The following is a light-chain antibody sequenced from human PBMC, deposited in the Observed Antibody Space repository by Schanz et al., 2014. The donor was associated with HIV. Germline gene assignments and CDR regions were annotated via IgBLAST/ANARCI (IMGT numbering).Light chain of an antibody. J-gene: IGLJ3*02. V-gene: IGLV2-14*03. CDR1: SIDAGGYNY. Sequence: QSVLTQPASVSGSPGQSITISCTGTSIDAGGYNYVSWYQQHPGKAPKLMIYDVSYRPSGISNRFSGSQSGSTASLTISGLQAEDEADYYCTSYTSRTWVFGGGTKLTVL. CDR3: TSYTSRTWV. CDR2: DVS.